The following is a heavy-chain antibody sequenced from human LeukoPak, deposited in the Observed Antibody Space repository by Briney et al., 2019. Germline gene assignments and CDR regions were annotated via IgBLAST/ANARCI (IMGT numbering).Heavy chain of an antibody. J-gene: IGHJ3*02. D-gene: IGHD2-2*01. CDR3: AREGLVRRQLPTGGHDAFDI. CDR2: IIPILGTA. Sequence: SVKVSCKASGGTFSSYAISWVRQAPGQGLEWMGGIIPILGTANYAQKFQGRVTITTDESTSTAYMELSSLRSEDTAVYYCAREGLVRRQLPTGGHDAFDIWGQGTMVTVSS. CDR1: GGTFSSYA. V-gene: IGHV1-69*05.